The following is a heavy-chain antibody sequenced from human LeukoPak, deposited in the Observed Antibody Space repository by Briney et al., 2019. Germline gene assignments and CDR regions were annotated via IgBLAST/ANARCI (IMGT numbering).Heavy chain of an antibody. CDR2: ISSSSSYI. Sequence: PGGSLRLSCAASGFTFSSYWMNWVRQAPGKGLEWVSSISSSSSYIYYADSVKGRFTISRDNAKNSLYLQMNSLRAEDTAVYYCARDNRVLISSSTNFDYWGQGTLVTVSS. D-gene: IGHD6-6*01. CDR3: ARDNRVLISSSTNFDY. V-gene: IGHV3-21*01. CDR1: GFTFSSYW. J-gene: IGHJ4*02.